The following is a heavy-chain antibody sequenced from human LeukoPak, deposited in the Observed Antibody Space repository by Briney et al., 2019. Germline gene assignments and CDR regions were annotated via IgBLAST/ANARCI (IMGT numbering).Heavy chain of an antibody. CDR1: GYSISSGYY. J-gene: IGHJ5*02. Sequence: SETLSLTCTVSGYSISSGYYWGWIRQPPGKGLEWIGSIYHSGSTYYNPSLKSRVTISVDTSKNQFSLKLSSVTAADTAVYYCARGLYYDYVWGSYRGDWFDPWGQGTLVTVSS. D-gene: IGHD3-16*02. CDR3: ARGLYYDYVWGSYRGDWFDP. CDR2: IYHSGST. V-gene: IGHV4-38-2*02.